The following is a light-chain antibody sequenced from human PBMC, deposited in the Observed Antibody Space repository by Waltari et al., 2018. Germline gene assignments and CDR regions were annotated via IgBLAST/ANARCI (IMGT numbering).Light chain of an antibody. Sequence: EIVLTQSPATLSLSPGGRATLSCRASQTVRTYFAWYQQKPGQSPRRLIFDGSSRGTGIPAKFSGSGAGTDLTLTVSNLEPEDFAIYYCQQRSNWPYTFGQGTRVEIK. CDR2: DGS. J-gene: IGKJ2*01. CDR3: QQRSNWPYT. V-gene: IGKV3-11*01. CDR1: QTVRTY.